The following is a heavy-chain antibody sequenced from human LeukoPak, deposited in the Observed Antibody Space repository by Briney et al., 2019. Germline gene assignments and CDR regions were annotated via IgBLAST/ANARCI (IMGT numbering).Heavy chain of an antibody. CDR2: ISSSSSYI. J-gene: IGHJ4*02. V-gene: IGHV3-21*01. CDR1: GFTFSSYA. Sequence: GGSLRLSCAASGFTFSSYAMSWVRQAPGKGLEWVSSISSSSSYIYYADSVKGRFTISRDNAKNSLYLQMNSLRAEDTAVYYCASWQQLAKGLFDYWGQGTLVTVSS. CDR3: ASWQQLAKGLFDY. D-gene: IGHD6-13*01.